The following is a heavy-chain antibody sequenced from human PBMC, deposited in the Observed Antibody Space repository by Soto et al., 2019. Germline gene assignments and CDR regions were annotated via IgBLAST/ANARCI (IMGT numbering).Heavy chain of an antibody. CDR3: AKDEGTSSTVFDY. Sequence: EVQLVESGGGLVRPGGSLRLSCAASGFTFSRYSMNWVRQAPGKGLEWVSSISSTTNYIYYGDSMKGRFTISRDNSRNSLFLQMNGLRPEDSALYYCAKDEGTSSTVFDYWGQGTRVTVPS. CDR2: ISSTTNYI. J-gene: IGHJ4*02. CDR1: GFTFSRYS. V-gene: IGHV3-21*04. D-gene: IGHD4-4*01.